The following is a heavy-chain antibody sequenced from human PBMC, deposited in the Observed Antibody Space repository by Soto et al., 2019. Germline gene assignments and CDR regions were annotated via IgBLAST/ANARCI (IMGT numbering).Heavy chain of an antibody. D-gene: IGHD3-16*02. J-gene: IGHJ6*02. CDR2: ISSSSSYI. CDR1: GFTFSSYS. V-gene: IGHV3-21*01. Sequence: PGGSLRLSCAASGFTFSSYSMNWVRQAPGKGLEWVSSISSSSSYIYYADSVKGRFTISRDNAKNSLYLQMNSLRAEDTAVYYCAREYYDYVWGSYRYYYGMDVWGQGTTVTAP. CDR3: AREYYDYVWGSYRYYYGMDV.